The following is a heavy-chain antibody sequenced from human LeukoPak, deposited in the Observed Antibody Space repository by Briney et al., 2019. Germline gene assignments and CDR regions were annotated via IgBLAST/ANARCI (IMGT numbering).Heavy chain of an antibody. J-gene: IGHJ4*02. CDR1: GYTFTSYG. Sequence: GASVKVSYKASGYTFTSYGISWVRQAPGQGLEWMGWISAYNANTNYAQKLQGRVTMTTDTSTSTAYMELRSLRSDDTAVYYCVREVSEPYYDDSSGYYYFDYWGQGTLVTVSS. CDR3: VREVSEPYYDDSSGYYYFDY. D-gene: IGHD3-22*01. V-gene: IGHV1-18*01. CDR2: ISAYNANT.